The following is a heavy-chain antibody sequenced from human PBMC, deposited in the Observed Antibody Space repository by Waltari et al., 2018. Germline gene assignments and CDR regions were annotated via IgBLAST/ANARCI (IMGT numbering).Heavy chain of an antibody. CDR2: TYYKSKWNI. Sequence: QVQLQESGPGRVKPSQTLAPTCAISGDGVRNAGLNWIRHAPSRGLEWLGRTYYKSKWNIDYAVTVQSRININADPSKNRVSLQLNSVTPEDTAVYYCTRGWLRTGFDYWGQGISVTVSS. J-gene: IGHJ4*02. V-gene: IGHV6-1*01. D-gene: IGHD5-12*01. CDR1: GDGVRNAG. CDR3: TRGWLRTGFDY.